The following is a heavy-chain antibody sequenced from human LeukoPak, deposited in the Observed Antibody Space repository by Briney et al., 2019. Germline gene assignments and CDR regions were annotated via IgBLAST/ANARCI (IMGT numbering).Heavy chain of an antibody. D-gene: IGHD5-18*01. CDR2: ISGSGGST. CDR1: GFTFSSYA. CDR3: ARTRPGDTALGTGWFDP. J-gene: IGHJ5*02. V-gene: IGHV3-23*01. Sequence: GGSLRLSCAASGFTFSSYAMSWVRQAPGKGLEWVSAISGSGGSTYYADPVKGRFTISRDNSKNTLYLQMNSLRAEDTAVYYCARTRPGDTALGTGWFDPWGQGTLVTVSS.